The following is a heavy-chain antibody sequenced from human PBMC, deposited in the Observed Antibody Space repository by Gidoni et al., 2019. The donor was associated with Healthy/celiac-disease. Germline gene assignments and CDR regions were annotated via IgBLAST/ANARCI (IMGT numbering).Heavy chain of an antibody. V-gene: IGHV3-30*03. Sequence: QVQLVESGGGVVQPGRSLRLSCAASGFPFSSYGMHWVRQAPGKGLEWVAVISYDGSNKYYADSVKGRFTISRDNSKNTLYLQMNSLRAEDTAVYYCARPTVDTAMVYGMDVWGQGTTVTVSS. D-gene: IGHD5-18*01. J-gene: IGHJ6*02. CDR2: ISYDGSNK. CDR3: ARPTVDTAMVYGMDV. CDR1: GFPFSSYG.